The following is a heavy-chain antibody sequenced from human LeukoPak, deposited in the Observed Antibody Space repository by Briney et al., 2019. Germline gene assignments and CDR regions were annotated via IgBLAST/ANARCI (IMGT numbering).Heavy chain of an antibody. D-gene: IGHD5-18*01. CDR1: GFTFSSYG. CDR2: IRYDGTNK. CDR3: ATGRATAMVRLDY. Sequence: TGGSLRLSCAASGFTFSSYGMHWVRQAPGKGLEWVAFIRYDGTNKYYADSVKGRFTISRDNSKNTMYLQMNSLRAEDTAVYFCATGRATAMVRLDYWGQGTLVTVSS. V-gene: IGHV3-30*02. J-gene: IGHJ4*02.